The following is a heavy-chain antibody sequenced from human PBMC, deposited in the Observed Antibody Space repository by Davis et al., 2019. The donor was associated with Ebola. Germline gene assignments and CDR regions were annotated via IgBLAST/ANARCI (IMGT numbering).Heavy chain of an antibody. D-gene: IGHD2/OR15-2a*01. J-gene: IGHJ6*02. CDR3: ATAKPGYYGTYGMDV. V-gene: IGHV1-18*01. CDR1: GGTFSSYA. CDR2: ISAYNGNT. Sequence: ASVKVSCKASGGTFSSYAISWVRQAPGQGLEWMGWISAYNGNTNYAQKLQGRVTMTTDTSTSTAYMELRSLRSDDTAVYYCATAKPGYYGTYGMDVWSQGTTVTVSS.